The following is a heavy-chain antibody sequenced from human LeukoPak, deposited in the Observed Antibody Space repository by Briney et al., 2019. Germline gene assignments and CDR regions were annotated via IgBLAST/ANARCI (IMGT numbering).Heavy chain of an antibody. J-gene: IGHJ4*02. CDR3: ARAREYLAIDY. V-gene: IGHV3-53*05. Sequence: GGSLRLSCAASGFTVSSTYMSWVRQAPGKGLEWVSVIYSGGDTHYTDSVRGRSTISRDNSKNTLYLQMSRLRTEDTAVYYCARAREYLAIDYWGQGTLVTVSS. D-gene: IGHD2/OR15-2a*01. CDR2: IYSGGDT. CDR1: GFTVSSTY.